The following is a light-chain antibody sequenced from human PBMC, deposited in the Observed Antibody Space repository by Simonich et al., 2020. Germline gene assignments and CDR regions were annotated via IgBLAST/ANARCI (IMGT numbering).Light chain of an antibody. CDR3: YSAADNNWV. Sequence: SYELTQPSSVSVSPGQTARITCSGDVLAKKQYARWFQQKPGPAPVLVIYKDSERPSGIPGRFSGSSSGTTVTWTIGGAQVEDEADYYCYSAADNNWVFGGGTKLTVL. V-gene: IGLV3-27*01. CDR1: VLAKKQY. CDR2: KDS. J-gene: IGLJ3*02.